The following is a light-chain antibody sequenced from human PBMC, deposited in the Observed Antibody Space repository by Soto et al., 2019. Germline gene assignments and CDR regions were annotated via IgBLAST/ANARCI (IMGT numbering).Light chain of an antibody. CDR1: QSVRTK. J-gene: IGKJ1*01. CDR3: QHQDQGWT. CDR2: GAS. V-gene: IGKV3-15*01. Sequence: EMVMTKSPATLSVSLGERATLSCRASQSVRTKLVWYQQKPGQAPRLLIYGASTRATGIPARFSGSGSGTEFTLTISNQQSEDVAGYYCQHQDQGWTFGQGTKWDIK.